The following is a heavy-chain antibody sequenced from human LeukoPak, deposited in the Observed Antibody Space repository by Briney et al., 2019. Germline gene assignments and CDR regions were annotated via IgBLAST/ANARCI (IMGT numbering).Heavy chain of an antibody. D-gene: IGHD6-13*01. J-gene: IGHJ4*02. CDR2: ITLSSSSI. CDR1: GCTFSNYW. V-gene: IGHV3-48*01. Sequence: GGSLRVSCAASGCTFSNYWMSWVRQAPGKGLEWVSYITLSSSSIYYADSVKGRFTISRDNAKNSLYLQMNSLRAEDTAVYYCAREPTYSSSWYTSCDYWGQGTLVTVSS. CDR3: AREPTYSSSWYTSCDY.